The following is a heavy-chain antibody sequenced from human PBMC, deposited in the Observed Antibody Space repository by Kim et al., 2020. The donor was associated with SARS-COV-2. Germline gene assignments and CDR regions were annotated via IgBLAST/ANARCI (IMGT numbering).Heavy chain of an antibody. J-gene: IGHJ2*01. CDR2: ISWNSGSI. D-gene: IGHD2-15*01. CDR1: GFTFDDYA. V-gene: IGHV3-9*01. CDR3: AKDFGRRPLGYCSGGSCYSNYWYFDL. Sequence: GGSLRLSCAASGFTFDDYAMHWVRQAPGKGLEWVSGISWNSGSIGYADSVKGRFTISRDNAKNSLYLQMNSLRAEDTALYYCAKDFGRRPLGYCSGGSCYSNYWYFDLWGRGTLVTVSS.